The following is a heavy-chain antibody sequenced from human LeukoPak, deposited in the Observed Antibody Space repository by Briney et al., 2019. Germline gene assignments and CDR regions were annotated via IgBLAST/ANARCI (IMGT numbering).Heavy chain of an antibody. CDR3: AKSNGYGLIDY. J-gene: IGHJ4*02. CDR1: GASISSSNYY. V-gene: IGHV4-39*01. Sequence: SETLSLTCAVSGASISSSNYYWGWFRQSPGKGLEWIGNIYSSGNTYYNASLKSRVTMYIDTSKNQFSLKLSSVTAADTAMYYCAKSNGYGLIDYWGQGTLVTVPS. D-gene: IGHD5-12*01. CDR2: IYSSGNT.